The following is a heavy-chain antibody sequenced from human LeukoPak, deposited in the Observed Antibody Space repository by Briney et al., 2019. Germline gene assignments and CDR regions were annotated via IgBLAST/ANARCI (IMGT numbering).Heavy chain of an antibody. V-gene: IGHV3-33*01. Sequence: GRSLRLSCAAYGFTFSSYGMHWVRQAPGKGLEWVAVIWYDGSNKYYADSVKGRFTISRDNSKNTLYLQMNSLRAEDAAVYYCARVGVATIDPEDYYYYYGMDVWGKGTTVTVSS. CDR1: GFTFSSYG. D-gene: IGHD5-12*01. J-gene: IGHJ6*04. CDR2: IWYDGSNK. CDR3: ARVGVATIDPEDYYYYYGMDV.